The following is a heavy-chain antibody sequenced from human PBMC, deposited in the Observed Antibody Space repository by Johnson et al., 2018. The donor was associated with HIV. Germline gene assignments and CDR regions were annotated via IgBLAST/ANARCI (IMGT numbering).Heavy chain of an antibody. D-gene: IGHD3-10*02. Sequence: QVQLVESGGGLVKPGGSPRLSCAASGFTFSDHYMAWIRQAPGKWLEWVSYISSSGSNIYYADSVKGRFTVSRDNAKNSVYLQMNSLRAEDTAVYYCARLCAGCADAFDMWGQGTRVTVS. CDR2: ISSSGSNI. J-gene: IGHJ3*02. CDR3: ARLCAGCADAFDM. V-gene: IGHV3-11*04. CDR1: GFTFSDHY.